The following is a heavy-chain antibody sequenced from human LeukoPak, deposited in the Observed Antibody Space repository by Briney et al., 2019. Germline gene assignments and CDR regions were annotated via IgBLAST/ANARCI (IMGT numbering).Heavy chain of an antibody. CDR3: TKEGADYSNYGAAFDI. CDR1: GFTFSSYG. Sequence: SGGSLRLSCAASGFTFSSYGMHWVRQAPGKGLEWVAFISFDGSKNYHADSVKGRFTISRDNSKHTLYLQTNSLRAEDTAVYYCTKEGADYSNYGAAFDIWGQGTVVTVSS. CDR2: ISFDGSKN. D-gene: IGHD4-11*01. J-gene: IGHJ3*02. V-gene: IGHV3-30*02.